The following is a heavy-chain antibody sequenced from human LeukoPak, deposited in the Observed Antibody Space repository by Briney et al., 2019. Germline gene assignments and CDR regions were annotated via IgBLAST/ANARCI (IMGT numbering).Heavy chain of an antibody. J-gene: IGHJ6*02. CDR1: GYTFTNFG. D-gene: IGHD6-19*01. Sequence: ASVKVSCKASGYTFTNFGISWVRQAPGQGLEWMGWISAYNGNTNYAQKLQGRVTMTTDTSTSTAYMELRSLRSDDTAVYYCARGYLGSGWQNYYYYGMDVWGQGTTVTVSS. CDR3: ARGYLGSGWQNYYYYGMDV. V-gene: IGHV1-18*01. CDR2: ISAYNGNT.